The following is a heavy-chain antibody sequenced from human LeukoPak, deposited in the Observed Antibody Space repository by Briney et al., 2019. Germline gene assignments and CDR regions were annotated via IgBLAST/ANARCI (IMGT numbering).Heavy chain of an antibody. CDR1: GGTFSSYA. Sequence: ASVKVSCKASGGTFSSYAISWVRQAPGQGLEWMGWINPNSGGTNYAQKFQGWVTMTRDTSISTAYMELGRLRSDDTAVYYCAREKAYCSSTSCYAGFDPWGQGTLVTVSS. D-gene: IGHD2-2*01. CDR2: INPNSGGT. J-gene: IGHJ5*02. CDR3: AREKAYCSSTSCYAGFDP. V-gene: IGHV1-2*04.